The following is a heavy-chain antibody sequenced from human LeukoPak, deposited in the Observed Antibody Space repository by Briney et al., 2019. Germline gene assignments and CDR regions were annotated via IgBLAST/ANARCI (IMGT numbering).Heavy chain of an antibody. D-gene: IGHD4-11*01. CDR3: ARGFNDYNNDVYYYYMDV. CDR2: IYNSGST. CDR1: GGSISSHY. V-gene: IGHV4-59*11. J-gene: IGHJ6*03. Sequence: SETLSLTCTVSGGSISSHYWSWIRQPPGKGLEWIGYIYNSGSTTYNPSLKSRVTISVDTSKNQFSLKLSSVTAADTAVYYCARGFNDYNNDVYYYYMDVWGKGTTVTVSS.